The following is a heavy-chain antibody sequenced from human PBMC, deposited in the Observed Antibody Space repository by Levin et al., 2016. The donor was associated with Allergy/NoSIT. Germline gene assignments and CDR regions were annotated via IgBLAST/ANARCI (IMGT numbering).Heavy chain of an antibody. CDR3: VRAGLMYNWFDT. J-gene: IGHJ5*02. V-gene: IGHV3-11*01. CDR2: ISSGADTM. Sequence: WIRQPPGKGLEWVAYISSGADTMHYADSVKGRFTISRDSAKNSLYLQMNRLRVEDTAVYYCVRAGLMYNWFDTWGQGTLVTVSS.